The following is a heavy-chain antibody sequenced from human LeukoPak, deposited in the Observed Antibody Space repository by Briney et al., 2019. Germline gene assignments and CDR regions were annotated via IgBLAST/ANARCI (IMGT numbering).Heavy chain of an antibody. CDR3: ARGRHYYDSSGYDERRAFDI. J-gene: IGHJ3*02. D-gene: IGHD3-22*01. CDR1: GGSISSGGYY. Sequence: PSETLSLTCTVSGGSISSGGYYWSWIRQHPGKGLEWIGYIYYSGSTYYNPSLKSRVTISVDTSKNQFSLKLSSVTAADTAVYYCARGRHYYDSSGYDERRAFDIWGQGTMVTVSS. CDR2: IYYSGST. V-gene: IGHV4-31*03.